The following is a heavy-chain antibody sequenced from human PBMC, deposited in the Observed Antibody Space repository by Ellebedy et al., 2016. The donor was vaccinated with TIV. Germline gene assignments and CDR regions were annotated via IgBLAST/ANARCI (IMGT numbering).Heavy chain of an antibody. D-gene: IGHD3-10*01. V-gene: IGHV3-21*01. CDR1: GFTFSSYG. J-gene: IGHJ4*02. CDR3: ARDHSRGLEPPNIDY. Sequence: GESLKISXAASGFTFSSYGMNWVRQAPGKGLEWVSSISSSSSYIYYADSVKGRFTISRDNAKNSLYLQMNSLRAEDTAVYYCARDHSRGLEPPNIDYWGQGTLVTVSS. CDR2: ISSSSSYI.